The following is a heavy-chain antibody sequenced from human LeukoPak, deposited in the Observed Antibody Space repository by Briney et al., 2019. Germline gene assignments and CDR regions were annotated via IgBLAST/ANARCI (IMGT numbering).Heavy chain of an antibody. J-gene: IGHJ6*04. V-gene: IGHV4-34*01. Sequence: SETLSLTCAVYGGSFSGYYWSWIRQPPGKGLEWIGEINHSGSTNYNPSLKSRVTISVDTSKNQFSLKLSSVTAADTVVYYCARGRSRCSSTSCYISSPPGVWGKGTTVTVSS. CDR2: INHSGST. CDR1: GGSFSGYY. CDR3: ARGRSRCSSTSCYISSPPGV. D-gene: IGHD2-2*02.